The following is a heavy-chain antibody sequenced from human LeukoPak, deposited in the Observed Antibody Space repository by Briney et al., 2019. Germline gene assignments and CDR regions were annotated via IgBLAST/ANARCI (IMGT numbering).Heavy chain of an antibody. J-gene: IGHJ6*02. CDR3: ASKTGGPYYYYYGMDV. Sequence: GGSLRLSCAASGFTFDDYAMHWVRQAPGKGLEWVSGISWNSGSIGYADSVKGRFTISRHNSKNTLYLQMNSLRAEDTAVYYCASKTGGPYYYYYGMDVWGQGTTVTVSS. CDR1: GFTFDDYA. CDR2: ISWNSGSI. V-gene: IGHV3-9*01. D-gene: IGHD7-27*01.